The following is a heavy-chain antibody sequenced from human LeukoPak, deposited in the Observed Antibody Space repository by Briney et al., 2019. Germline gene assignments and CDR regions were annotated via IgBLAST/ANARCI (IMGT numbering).Heavy chain of an antibody. CDR3: TTVYLTGEGNDY. J-gene: IGHJ4*02. CDR1: GFIFSNAW. D-gene: IGHD3-9*01. Sequence: GGSLRLSCAASGFIFSNAWMNWVRQAPGKGLEWVGRIKSKTDGGTTDYAAPVKGKFIISRDDSKNTLYLQMNSLKTEDTALYYCTTVYLTGEGNDYWGQGTLVTVSS. V-gene: IGHV3-15*07. CDR2: IKSKTDGGTT.